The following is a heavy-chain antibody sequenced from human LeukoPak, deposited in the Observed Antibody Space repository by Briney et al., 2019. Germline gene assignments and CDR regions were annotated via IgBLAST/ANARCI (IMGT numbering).Heavy chain of an antibody. J-gene: IGHJ5*02. CDR3: ARDKPSNYYDSSGSGPFDP. V-gene: IGHV4-34*01. D-gene: IGHD3-22*01. CDR2: INHSGST. Sequence: GSLRLSCAASGFTVSSNYMSWVRQAPGKGLEWVGEINHSGSTNYNPSLKSRVTISVDTSKNQFSLKLSSVTAADTAVYYCARDKPSNYYDSSGSGPFDPWGQGTLVTVSS. CDR1: GFTVSSNY.